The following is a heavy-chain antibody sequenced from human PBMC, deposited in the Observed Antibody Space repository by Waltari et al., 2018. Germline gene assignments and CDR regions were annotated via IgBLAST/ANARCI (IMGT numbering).Heavy chain of an antibody. Sequence: QVQLQESGPGLVKPSETLSLTCTVSGGSISSYYWSWIRQPAGKGLEWIGRIYTSGSTNDNPSLKSRVTRSVDTYKNQFSLKLSSVTAADTAVYYCARDLLWFGESPYFDYYGMDVWGQGTTVTVSS. CDR1: GGSISSYY. J-gene: IGHJ6*02. V-gene: IGHV4-4*07. CDR2: IYTSGST. D-gene: IGHD3-10*01. CDR3: ARDLLWFGESPYFDYYGMDV.